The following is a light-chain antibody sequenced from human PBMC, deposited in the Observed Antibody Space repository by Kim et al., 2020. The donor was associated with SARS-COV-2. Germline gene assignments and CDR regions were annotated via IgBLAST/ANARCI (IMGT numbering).Light chain of an antibody. CDR3: NSRDSSGNHVV. J-gene: IGLJ2*01. CDR1: SLRSYY. CDR2: GKN. Sequence: ALVQTVRITWQGDSLRSYYASWYQQKPGQAPVLVIYGKNNRPSGIPDRFSGSSSGNTASLTITGAQAEDEADYYCNSRDSSGNHVVFGGGTQLTVL. V-gene: IGLV3-19*01.